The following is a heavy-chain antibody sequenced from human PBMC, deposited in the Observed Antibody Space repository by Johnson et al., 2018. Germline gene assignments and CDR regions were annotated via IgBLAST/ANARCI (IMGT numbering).Heavy chain of an antibody. CDR2: ISWNSGSI. V-gene: IGHV3-9*01. CDR1: GFTFDDYA. CDR3: AKGGAVAGTRNYYYYMDV. Sequence: VQLVQSGGGLVQPGRSLRLSCAASGFTFDDYAMHWVRQAPGKGLEWVSGISWNSGSIGYADSVKGRFTISRDNSKNTLYLQMNRLRAEDTAVYYCAKGGAVAGTRNYYYYMDVVGKGTTVTVSS. D-gene: IGHD6-19*01. J-gene: IGHJ6*03.